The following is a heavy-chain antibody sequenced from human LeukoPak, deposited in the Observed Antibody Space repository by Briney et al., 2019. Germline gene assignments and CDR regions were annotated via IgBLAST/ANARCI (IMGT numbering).Heavy chain of an antibody. CDR3: ARSYFGSGTFNGFDY. CDR1: GGSISSNNYY. D-gene: IGHD3-10*01. Sequence: SETLSLTCTVSGGSISSNNYYWGWIRQPPGKGLEWIGEIYHSGTTNYNPSLKSRVTISLDKSRNQFSLNLNSVSAADTAVYYCARSYFGSGTFNGFDYWGQGTLVTVSS. J-gene: IGHJ4*02. CDR2: IYHSGTT. V-gene: IGHV4-39*07.